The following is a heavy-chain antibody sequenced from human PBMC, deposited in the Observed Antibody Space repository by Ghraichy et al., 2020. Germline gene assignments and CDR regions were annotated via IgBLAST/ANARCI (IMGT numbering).Heavy chain of an antibody. CDR3: ARDLALTASEI. J-gene: IGHJ3*02. Sequence: GGSLRLSCAASGFTFSNYGMTWVRQAPGKGLECVAIIMYDGSDKYYVDSVKGRFTISRDNARSTLYLQMNSLRAEDTAVYYCARDLALTASEIWGQGTMVTVSS. CDR1: GFTFSNYG. CDR2: IMYDGSDK. D-gene: IGHD3-16*01. V-gene: IGHV3-7*03.